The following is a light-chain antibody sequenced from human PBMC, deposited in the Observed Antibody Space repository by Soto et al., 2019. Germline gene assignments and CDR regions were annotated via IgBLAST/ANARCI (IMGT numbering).Light chain of an antibody. J-gene: IGKJ4*01. CDR2: WAS. CDR1: QGLLYSSNNQND. CDR3: QHYYTIPIT. V-gene: IGKV4-1*01. Sequence: IVMTQFPDFLAASLGVTADIPCKTRQGLLYSSNNQNDLAWYQQKSGQPPNLXIYWASTRESGVPDRFSGSGSGTDFTITISSRQAVDVADYYCQHYYTIPITFGGGTKVDIK.